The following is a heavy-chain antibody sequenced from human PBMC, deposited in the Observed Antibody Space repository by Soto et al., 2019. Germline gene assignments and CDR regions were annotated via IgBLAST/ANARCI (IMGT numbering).Heavy chain of an antibody. CDR1: GGSIGSSSYY. D-gene: IGHD2-2*01. CDR2: IYYSGST. CDR3: ARHAGHVRSWIGGKYQYYFDY. J-gene: IGHJ4*02. V-gene: IGHV4-39*01. Sequence: PSETLSLTCTVSGGSIGSSSYYWGWIRQPPGKGLEWIGSIYYSGSTYYNPSLKSRVTISVDTSKNQFSLKLSSVTAADTAVYYCARHAGHVRSWIGGKYQYYFDYWGQGTLVTVSS.